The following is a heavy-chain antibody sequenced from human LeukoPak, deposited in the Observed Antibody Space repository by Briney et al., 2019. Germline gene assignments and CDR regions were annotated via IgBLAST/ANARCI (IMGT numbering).Heavy chain of an antibody. J-gene: IGHJ4*02. V-gene: IGHV3-30*04. CDR2: ISYDGRND. CDR3: HPPY. Sequence: GRSLRLSCAASGLTFSGYSMHWVRQAPGKGLEWVAYISYDGRNDYHADSVKGRFTISRDNSKNTLFLQLHGLRPEDTAVYYTHPPYWGQGTLVTVSS. CDR1: GLTFSGYS.